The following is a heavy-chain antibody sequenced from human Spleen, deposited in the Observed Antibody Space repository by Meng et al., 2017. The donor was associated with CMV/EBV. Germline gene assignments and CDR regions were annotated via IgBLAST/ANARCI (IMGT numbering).Heavy chain of an antibody. V-gene: IGHV3-30-3*01. D-gene: IGHD2-8*01. CDR2: ISYDGSNK. Sequence: GESLKISCAASGFTFSSYTMHWVRQAPGKGLEWVAVISYDGSNKYYADSVKGRFTISRDNSKNTLYLQMNSLRAEDTAVYYCATYLGHCGNGVCQPQYYGMDVWGQGTTVTVSS. J-gene: IGHJ6*02. CDR1: GFTFSSYT. CDR3: ATYLGHCGNGVCQPQYYGMDV.